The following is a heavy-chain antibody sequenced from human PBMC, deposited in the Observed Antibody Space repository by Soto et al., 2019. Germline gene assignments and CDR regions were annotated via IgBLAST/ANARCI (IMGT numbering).Heavy chain of an antibody. V-gene: IGHV3-9*01. Sequence: GGSLRLSCAVSGFTFDDNAMHWVRQAAEKGLEWVSGINWKSDIGYADSVKGRFTISRDNAENSLYLQMNSLRAEDTALYYCAISQDRGGRTTFIYWGQGTQVTVSS. CDR3: AISQDRGGRTTFIY. CDR2: INWKSDI. D-gene: IGHD3-16*01. J-gene: IGHJ4*02. CDR1: GFTFDDNA.